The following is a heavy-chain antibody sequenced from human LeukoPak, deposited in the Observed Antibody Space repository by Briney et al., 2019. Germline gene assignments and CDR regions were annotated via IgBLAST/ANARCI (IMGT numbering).Heavy chain of an antibody. CDR1: GFTFSSYA. J-gene: IGHJ6*03. CDR3: ARDGNHYYYYCMDV. D-gene: IGHD1-14*01. V-gene: IGHV3-30*01. Sequence: PGGSLRLSCAASGFTFSSYAMHWVRQAPGKGLEWVAVISYDGSNKYYADSVKGRFTISRDNSKNTLYLQMNSLRAEDTAVYYCARDGNHYYYYCMDVWGKGTTVTVSS. CDR2: ISYDGSNK.